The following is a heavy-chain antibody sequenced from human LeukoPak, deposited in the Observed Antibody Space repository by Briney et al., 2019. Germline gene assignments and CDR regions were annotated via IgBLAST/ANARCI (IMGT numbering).Heavy chain of an antibody. Sequence: PSETLSLTCTVSGGSISSYYWSWIRQPPGKGLEWIGYIYYSGSTSYNPSLKSRVTIPVDTPKNQFSLKLSSVTAADTAVYYCARVSVAVAGADAFDIWGQGTMVTVSS. CDR1: GGSISSYY. V-gene: IGHV4-59*01. D-gene: IGHD6-19*01. J-gene: IGHJ3*02. CDR3: ARVSVAVAGADAFDI. CDR2: IYYSGST.